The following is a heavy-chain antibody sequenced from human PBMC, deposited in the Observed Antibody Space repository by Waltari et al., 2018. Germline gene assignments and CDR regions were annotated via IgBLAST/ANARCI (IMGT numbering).Heavy chain of an antibody. CDR1: GFTFSSYG. V-gene: IGHV3-30*18. J-gene: IGHJ6*03. Sequence: QVQLVESGGGVVQPGRSLRLSCAASGFTFSSYGMHWVRQAPGKGLEWVAVISDDGSNKYYADSVKGRFTISRDNSKNTLYLQMNSLRAEDTAVYYCAKDVGRIRTYYYYMDVWGKGTTVTVSS. CDR3: AKDVGRIRTYYYYMDV. CDR2: ISDDGSNK.